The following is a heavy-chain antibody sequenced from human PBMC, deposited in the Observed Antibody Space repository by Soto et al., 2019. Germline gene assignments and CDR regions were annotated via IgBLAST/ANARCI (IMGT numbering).Heavy chain of an antibody. J-gene: IGHJ4*02. CDR3: ADIGGYDSVGGAY. D-gene: IGHD3-16*01. V-gene: IGHV3-33*05. CDR1: GFTFSAYG. Sequence: QVQLVESGGGVVQPGKSLRLSCAASGFTFSAYGMHWVRQAPGKGLEWVTFISFNGKNTDYADSVKGRFTVSRDNARKTLYLQMNSLRVEDTAVYYCADIGGYDSVGGAYWGQGALFTV. CDR2: ISFNGKNT.